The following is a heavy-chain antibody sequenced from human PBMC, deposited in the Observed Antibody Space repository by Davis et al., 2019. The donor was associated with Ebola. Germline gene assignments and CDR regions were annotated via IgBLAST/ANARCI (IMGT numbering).Heavy chain of an antibody. D-gene: IGHD2-2*01. CDR2: IYYSGST. J-gene: IGHJ4*02. CDR3: ARGSMGYYFDY. Sequence: MLSETLSLTCTVSGGSISSSSYYWGWIRQPPGKGLEWIGSIYYSGSTYYNPSLKSRVTISVDTSKNQFSLKLSSVTAADTAVYYCARGSMGYYFDYWGQGTLVTVSS. CDR1: GGSISSSSYY. V-gene: IGHV4-39*07.